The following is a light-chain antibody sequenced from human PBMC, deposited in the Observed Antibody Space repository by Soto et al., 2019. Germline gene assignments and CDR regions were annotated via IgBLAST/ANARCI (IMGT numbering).Light chain of an antibody. CDR3: MQGTHWPPYT. V-gene: IGKV2-30*02. CDR1: QSLVHSDGNTY. J-gene: IGKJ2*01. CDR2: KVS. Sequence: DVVMTQSPLSLPATLGQPASISCRSSQSLVHSDGNTYLNWFQQRPGQSPRRLSYKVSNRDSGGPDRFIGSGSGTDFTLKISRVEAEDVGVYYCMQGTHWPPYTFGQGTKLEIK.